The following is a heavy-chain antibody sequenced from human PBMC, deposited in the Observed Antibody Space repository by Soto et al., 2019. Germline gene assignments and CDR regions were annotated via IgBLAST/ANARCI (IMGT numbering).Heavy chain of an antibody. J-gene: IGHJ5*02. V-gene: IGHV4-39*01. CDR1: GGSISSSSYY. D-gene: IGHD1-26*01. CDR2: IYYSGST. Sequence: QLQLQESGPGLVKPSETLSLTCTVSGGSISSSSYYWGWIRQPPGKGLEWIGSIYYSGSTYYNPSLKSRVTISVVTSKNQFSLKLSPVTAADTAVYYCARVTSPPSYFAGVGPWGQGTLVTVSS. CDR3: ARVTSPPSYFAGVGP.